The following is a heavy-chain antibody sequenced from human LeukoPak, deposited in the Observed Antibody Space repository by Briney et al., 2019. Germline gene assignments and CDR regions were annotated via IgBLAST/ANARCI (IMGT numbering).Heavy chain of an antibody. CDR1: GYTFTGYY. Sequence: ASVKVSFKSSGYTFTGYYMHWVRQAPGQGLEWMGWINPDSGGTNYAQKFQGRVTMTRDTSSSTAYMELSRLRSDDTAVYYCARTAIFSPFSFDNWGQGTLVTVSS. CDR2: INPDSGGT. D-gene: IGHD3-9*01. J-gene: IGHJ4*02. V-gene: IGHV1-2*02. CDR3: ARTAIFSPFSFDN.